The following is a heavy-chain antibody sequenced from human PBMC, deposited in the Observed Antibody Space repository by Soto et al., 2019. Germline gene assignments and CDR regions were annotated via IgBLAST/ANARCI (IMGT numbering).Heavy chain of an antibody. CDR3: VRRVSGNYDY. V-gene: IGHV3-64*01. J-gene: IGHJ4*02. CDR2: ISSNGGTT. D-gene: IGHD1-7*01. CDR1: GFTFSSYD. Sequence: EVQLAESGGGMVQPGGSLRLSCVASGFTFSSYDMHWVRQAPGKGLEYVSSISSNGGTTYYGNSVKGRFTISRDNSKNTLYLQMGSLRAEDMAVYYCVRRVSGNYDYWGQGTLVTVCS.